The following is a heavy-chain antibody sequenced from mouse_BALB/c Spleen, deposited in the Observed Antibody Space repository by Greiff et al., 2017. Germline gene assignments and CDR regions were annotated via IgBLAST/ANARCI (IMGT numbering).Heavy chain of an antibody. CDR3: ARYDGYYEGFAY. V-gene: IGHV4-1*02. CDR1: GFDFSRYW. D-gene: IGHD2-3*01. CDR2: INPDSSTI. Sequence: EVKLLESGGGLVQPGGSLKLSCAASGFDFSRYWMSWVRQAPGKGLEWIGEINPDSSTIIYTPSLKDKFIISRDNAKNTLYLQMSKVRSEDTALYYCARYDGYYEGFAYWGQGTLVTVSA. J-gene: IGHJ3*01.